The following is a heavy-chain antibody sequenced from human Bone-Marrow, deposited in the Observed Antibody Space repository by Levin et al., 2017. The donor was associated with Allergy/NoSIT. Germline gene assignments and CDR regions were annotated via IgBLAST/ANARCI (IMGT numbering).Heavy chain of an antibody. Sequence: SCAASGFTFSLSSMNWVRQAPGRGLEWISYISSTGDVIYYADSVQGRFTISRDNANNSLYLQMNSLRVEDTALYYCARTEGFNYFDPWGQGAQVTVSS. V-gene: IGHV3-48*03. CDR3: ARTEGFNYFDP. CDR2: ISSTGDVI. J-gene: IGHJ5*02. CDR1: GFTFSLSS.